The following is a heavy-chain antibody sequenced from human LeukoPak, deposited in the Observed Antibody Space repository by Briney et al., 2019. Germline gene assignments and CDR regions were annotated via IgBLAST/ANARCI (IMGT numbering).Heavy chain of an antibody. V-gene: IGHV4-59*01. D-gene: IGHD2-15*01. J-gene: IGHJ5*02. CDR3: ARDHCSGGSCYPGWFDP. CDR2: IYSSGST. Sequence: SETLSLTCTVSGGSISSYYWNWIRLPPGKGLEWIGYIYSSGSTIYNPSLKSRVTISIDTSRNQFSLRLSSVTAADTAVYYCARDHCSGGSCYPGWFDPWGQGTLVAVSS. CDR1: GGSISSYY.